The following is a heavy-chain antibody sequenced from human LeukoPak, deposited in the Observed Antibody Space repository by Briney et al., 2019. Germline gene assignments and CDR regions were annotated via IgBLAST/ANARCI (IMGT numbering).Heavy chain of an antibody. J-gene: IGHJ3*02. CDR1: GFTFGDYA. CDR2: ISGSGGST. V-gene: IGHV3-23*01. Sequence: GGSLRLSCTASGFTFGDYAMSWVRQAPGKGLEWVSAISGSGGSTYYADSVKGRFTISRDNSKNTLYLQRNSLRAEDTAVYYCAKILVVAAMKHDAFDIWGQGTMVTVSS. D-gene: IGHD2-15*01. CDR3: AKILVVAAMKHDAFDI.